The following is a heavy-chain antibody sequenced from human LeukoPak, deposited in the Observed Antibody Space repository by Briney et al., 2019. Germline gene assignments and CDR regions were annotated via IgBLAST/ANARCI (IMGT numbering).Heavy chain of an antibody. CDR3: ARGGGCSGGSCYQDYYYMDV. D-gene: IGHD2-15*01. Sequence: GGSLRLSCAASGFTFSSYGMSWVRQAPGKGLEYVSAISSNGGSTYYANSVKGRFTISRDNSKNTLYLQMGSLRAEDMAVYYCARGGGCSGGSCYQDYYYMDVWGKGTTVTISS. J-gene: IGHJ6*03. V-gene: IGHV3-64*01. CDR2: ISSNGGST. CDR1: GFTFSSYG.